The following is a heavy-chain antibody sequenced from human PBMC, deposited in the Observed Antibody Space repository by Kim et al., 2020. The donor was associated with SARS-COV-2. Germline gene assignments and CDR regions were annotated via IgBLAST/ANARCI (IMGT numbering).Heavy chain of an antibody. V-gene: IGHV3-9*01. D-gene: IGHD3-22*01. Sequence: VEGRFTISRDTAKNSLYLKMNRLRAEDTALYYCAKAYYDSSGYLRWFDPWGQGTLVTVSS. J-gene: IGHJ5*02. CDR3: AKAYYDSSGYLRWFDP.